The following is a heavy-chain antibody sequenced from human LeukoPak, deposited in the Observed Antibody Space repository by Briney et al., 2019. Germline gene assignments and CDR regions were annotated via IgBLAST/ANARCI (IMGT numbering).Heavy chain of an antibody. J-gene: IGHJ4*02. Sequence: GGSLRLSCAASGFTFSSYWMHWVRQAPGKGLVWVSRINSDVSSTTYADSVKGRFTISRNNAKNTLYLQMNSLRAEDTAVYYCARGRDGYNPPDYWGQGTLVTVSS. CDR3: ARGRDGYNPPDY. CDR2: INSDVSST. V-gene: IGHV3-74*01. D-gene: IGHD5-24*01. CDR1: GFTFSSYW.